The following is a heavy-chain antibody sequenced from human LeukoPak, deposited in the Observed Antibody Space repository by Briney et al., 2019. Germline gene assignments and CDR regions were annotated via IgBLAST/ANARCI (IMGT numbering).Heavy chain of an antibody. J-gene: IGHJ4*02. CDR1: GLTFSSHW. CDR2: IKEDGSVK. Sequence: GGSLRLSCAASGLTFSSHWMSWARQAPGKGLEWVANIKEDGSVKYYVDSVKGRFTISRDNAKNSLYLQMNSLRAEDTAVYYCARNRGTTGTGGQVLYYFDYWGQGTLVTASS. V-gene: IGHV3-7*04. D-gene: IGHD1-1*01. CDR3: ARNRGTTGTGGQVLYYFDY.